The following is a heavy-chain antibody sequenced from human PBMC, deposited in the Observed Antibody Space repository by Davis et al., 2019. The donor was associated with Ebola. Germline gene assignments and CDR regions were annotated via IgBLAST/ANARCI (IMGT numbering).Heavy chain of an antibody. Sequence: GGSLRPSCAAPGSPSSTMTMNWVRQAPGKGLEWVSSISSGSSYIFYADSVKGRFAITRDNDKDSLHLQMNSLRVEDTAVYYCTRYSGTYRDYWGQGTLVTVSS. CDR2: ISSGSSYI. CDR1: GSPSSTMT. V-gene: IGHV3-21*01. J-gene: IGHJ4*02. CDR3: TRYSGTYRDY. D-gene: IGHD1-26*01.